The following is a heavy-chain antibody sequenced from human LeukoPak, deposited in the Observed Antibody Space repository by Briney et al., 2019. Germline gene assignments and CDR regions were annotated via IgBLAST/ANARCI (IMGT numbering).Heavy chain of an antibody. CDR2: IGATGSTT. Sequence: GGSLRLSCTGSGFTFSKNAMRWVRQAPGKGLEWVAAIGATGSTTYYADSVKGRFTISRDNYKNTIYLQMDSLRAEDTAIYYCAKVFSTYYFDSWGQGTLVTVSS. D-gene: IGHD2/OR15-2a*01. CDR1: GFTFSKNA. CDR3: AKVFSTYYFDS. J-gene: IGHJ4*02. V-gene: IGHV3-23*01.